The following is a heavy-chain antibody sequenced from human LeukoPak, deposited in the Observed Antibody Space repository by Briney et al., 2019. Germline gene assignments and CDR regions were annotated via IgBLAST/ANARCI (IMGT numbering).Heavy chain of an antibody. CDR1: GGSISSNNW. J-gene: IGHJ4*02. Sequence: SVTLPLTCAVSGGSISSNNWWSWVRQPPGKGLEWIGEIYHSGSTNYNPSLKSRVTISVDKSKNLFSLKLSSVTAADSAVYYCARGYSYGFPLDFWGQGTLVTVPS. CDR3: ARGYSYGFPLDF. V-gene: IGHV4-4*02. D-gene: IGHD5-18*01. CDR2: IYHSGST.